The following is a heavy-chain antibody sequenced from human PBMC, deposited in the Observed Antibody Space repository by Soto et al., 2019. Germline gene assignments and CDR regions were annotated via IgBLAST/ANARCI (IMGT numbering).Heavy chain of an antibody. Sequence: AASVKVSCKASGGTFSSYAISWVRQAPGQGLEWMGGIIPIFGTANYAQKFQGRVTITADESTSTAYMELSSLRSEDTAVYYCVSSSYYYYYGMDVWGQGTTVTVSS. V-gene: IGHV1-69*13. CDR1: GGTFSSYA. CDR2: IIPIFGTA. D-gene: IGHD6-6*01. J-gene: IGHJ6*02. CDR3: VSSSYYYYYGMDV.